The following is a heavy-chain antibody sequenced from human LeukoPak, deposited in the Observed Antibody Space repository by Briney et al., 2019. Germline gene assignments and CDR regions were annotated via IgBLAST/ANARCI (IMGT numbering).Heavy chain of an antibody. Sequence: GGSLRLSCAASGFTFSSYGMHWVRQAPGKGLEWVAFIRFDGRKKYDADSVKGRFTISRDNSKNTLYLQMNSLRAEDTAVYYCAKGLTWDSTSCSDWGQGTLVTVSS. V-gene: IGHV3-30*02. CDR2: IRFDGRKK. CDR3: AKGLTWDSTSCSD. J-gene: IGHJ4*02. D-gene: IGHD2-2*01. CDR1: GFTFSSYG.